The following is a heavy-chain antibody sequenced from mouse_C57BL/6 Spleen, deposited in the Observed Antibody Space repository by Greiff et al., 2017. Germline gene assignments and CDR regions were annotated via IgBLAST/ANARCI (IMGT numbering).Heavy chain of an antibody. D-gene: IGHD1-1*01. V-gene: IGHV1-72*01. Sequence: QVQLQQSGAELVKPGASVKLSCKASGYTFTSYWMHWVKQRPGRGLEWIGRIDPNSGGTKYNEKFKSKATLTVDKPSSTAYMQLSRLTSEDSAVYNGAKDYDGSSLAWFAYWGQGTLVTVSA. CDR1: GYTFTSYW. CDR2: IDPNSGGT. CDR3: AKDYDGSSLAWFAY. J-gene: IGHJ3*01.